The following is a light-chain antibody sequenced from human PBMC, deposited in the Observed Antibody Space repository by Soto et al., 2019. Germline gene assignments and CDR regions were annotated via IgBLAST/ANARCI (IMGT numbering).Light chain of an antibody. CDR1: QNVRKY. CDR3: HQYGESPPT. Sequence: EVVLTQSPGTLSLSPGERVTVSCRASQNVRKYLAWYQQKPGQAPRLVIYGAGTRGSGVPDRFSGSGSGTDFTLKINSLESDDSAVYYCHQYGESPPTFGGGTKVEI. V-gene: IGKV3-20*01. CDR2: GAG. J-gene: IGKJ4*01.